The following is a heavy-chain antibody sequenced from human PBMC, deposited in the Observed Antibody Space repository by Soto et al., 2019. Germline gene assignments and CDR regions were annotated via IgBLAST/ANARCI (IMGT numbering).Heavy chain of an antibody. CDR1: GFTFSSYW. CDR3: ARGSMIVAFDY. CDR2: IKQDGSEK. Sequence: EVQLVESGGGLVQPGGSLRLSCAASGFTFSSYWMSWVRQAPGKGLEWVANIKQDGSEKYYVDSVKGRFSISRDSAKNSLYLQMNSLRAEDTAVYYCARGSMIVAFDYWGQGTLVTVSS. J-gene: IGHJ4*02. V-gene: IGHV3-7*03. D-gene: IGHD3-22*01.